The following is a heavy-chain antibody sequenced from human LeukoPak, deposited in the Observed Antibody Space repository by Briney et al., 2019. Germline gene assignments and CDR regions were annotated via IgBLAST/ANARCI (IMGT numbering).Heavy chain of an antibody. V-gene: IGHV4-59*08. CDR3: ARHAMGSGYNFDY. CDR1: GGSISSYY. J-gene: IGHJ4*02. CDR2: IYYSGST. Sequence: SETLSLTCTVSGGSISSYYWSWIRQPPGKGLEWIGYIYYSGSTNYNPSLKSRVTIPVDTSKNQFSLKLSSVTAADTAVYYCARHAMGSGYNFDYWGQGTLVTVSS. D-gene: IGHD3-22*01.